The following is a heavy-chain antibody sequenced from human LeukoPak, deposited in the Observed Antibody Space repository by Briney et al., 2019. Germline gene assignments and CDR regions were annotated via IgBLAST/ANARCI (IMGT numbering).Heavy chain of an antibody. CDR2: INYNGNT. CDR3: ASPSTSSSAYEY. J-gene: IGHJ4*02. Sequence: PSETLSLTCSVSGGSISSSSYYWGWIRQPPGKGLEWIGSINYNGNTYYNASLKSRDTISVDTSKNQFSLKLDSATAADTAVYYCASPSTSSSAYEYWGQGTLVTVSS. CDR1: GGSISSSSYY. D-gene: IGHD6-6*01. V-gene: IGHV4-39*01.